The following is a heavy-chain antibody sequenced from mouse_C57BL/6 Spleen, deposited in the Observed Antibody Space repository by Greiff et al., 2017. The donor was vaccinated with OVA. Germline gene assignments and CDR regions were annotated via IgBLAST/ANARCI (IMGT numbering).Heavy chain of an antibody. D-gene: IGHD1-1*01. CDR2: INPSNGGT. CDR3: ASFFFSSVVDPWYFDV. J-gene: IGHJ1*03. Sequence: VQLQQPGTELVKPGASVKLSCKASGYTFTSYWMHWVKQRPGQGLEWIGNINPSNGGTNYNEKFKSKATLTVDKSSSTAYMQLSSLSSEVTAVSSDASFFFSSVVDPWYFDVWGTGTTDTVSS. CDR1: GYTFTSYW. V-gene: IGHV1-53*01.